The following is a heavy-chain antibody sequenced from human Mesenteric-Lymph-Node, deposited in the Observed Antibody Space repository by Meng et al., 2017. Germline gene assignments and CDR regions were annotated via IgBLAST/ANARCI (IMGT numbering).Heavy chain of an antibody. D-gene: IGHD5-24*01. Sequence: QVQLQRSCPGLVKPSQTLSLTCTVSGGSISSGGYYWSWIRQHPGKGLEWIGYIYYSGSTYYNPSLKSRVTISVDTSKNQFSLKLSSVTAADTAVYYCARGPSRWLQFSFDYWGQGTLVTVSS. CDR1: GGSISSGGYY. J-gene: IGHJ4*02. CDR2: IYYSGST. CDR3: ARGPSRWLQFSFDY. V-gene: IGHV4-31*03.